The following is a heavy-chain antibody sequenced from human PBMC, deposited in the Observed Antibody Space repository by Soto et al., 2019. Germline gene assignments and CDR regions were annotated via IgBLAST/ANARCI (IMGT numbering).Heavy chain of an antibody. CDR2: INHSGST. CDR3: ARSLGRGWFDL. CDR1: GGSFSGYY. Sequence: QVQLQQWGAGLLKPSETLSLTCAVYGGSFSGYYWSWIRQPPGKGLEWIGEINHSGSTNYNPSLKSRVTISADTSKNQFSLKLSSVTAADTAVYYCARSLGRGWFDLWGQGTLVTVSS. V-gene: IGHV4-34*01. D-gene: IGHD1-26*01. J-gene: IGHJ5*02.